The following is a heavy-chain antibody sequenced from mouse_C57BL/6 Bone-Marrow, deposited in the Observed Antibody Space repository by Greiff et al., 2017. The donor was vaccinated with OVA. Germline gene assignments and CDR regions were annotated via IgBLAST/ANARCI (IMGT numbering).Heavy chain of an antibody. Sequence: QVQLQQSGPELVKPGASVKISCKASGYSFTSYYIHWVKQRPGQGLEWIGWIYPGSGNTKYNEKFKGKATLTADTSSSTAYMQLSSLTSEDSAVDYCARDYYGSSYDVWGTGTTVTVSS. D-gene: IGHD1-1*01. CDR1: GYSFTSYY. V-gene: IGHV1-66*01. CDR2: IYPGSGNT. J-gene: IGHJ1*03. CDR3: ARDYYGSSYDV.